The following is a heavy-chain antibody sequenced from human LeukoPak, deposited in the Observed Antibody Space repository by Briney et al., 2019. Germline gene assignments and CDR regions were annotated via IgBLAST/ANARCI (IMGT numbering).Heavy chain of an antibody. Sequence: GGSLRLSCAASGFTFNNYAMSWVRQAPGKGLEWVSYIGSGSTTIYYADFVKGRFTVSREDAKNSLYLQMNSLRDEDTSVYYCARDTRNWADYWGRGTLVTVSS. CDR3: ARDTRNWADY. D-gene: IGHD2/OR15-2a*01. CDR2: IGSGSTTI. CDR1: GFTFNNYA. V-gene: IGHV3-48*02. J-gene: IGHJ4*02.